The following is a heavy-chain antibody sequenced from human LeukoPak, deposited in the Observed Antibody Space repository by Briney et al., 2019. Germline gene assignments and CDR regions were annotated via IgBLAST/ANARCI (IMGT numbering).Heavy chain of an antibody. J-gene: IGHJ4*02. Sequence: GGSLRLSCAASGFTFSSYSMNWVRQAPGKGLEWVSSISSSSSYIYYADSVKGRFTISRDNAKNSLYLQMNSLRAEDTAVYYCARDWTYYDFWSGYYKGTSVPFDYWGQGTLATVSS. CDR2: ISSSSSYI. D-gene: IGHD3-3*01. V-gene: IGHV3-21*01. CDR1: GFTFSSYS. CDR3: ARDWTYYDFWSGYYKGTSVPFDY.